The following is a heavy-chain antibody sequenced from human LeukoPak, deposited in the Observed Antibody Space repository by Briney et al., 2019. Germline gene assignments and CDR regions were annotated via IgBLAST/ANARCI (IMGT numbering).Heavy chain of an antibody. CDR3: ASRYLTTPLNWYFDL. Sequence: GASVKVSCKAPGGTFSSYAISWVRQAPGQGLEWMGGIIPIFGTANYAQKFQGRVTITADESTSTAYMELSSLRSEDTAVYYCASRYLTTPLNWYFDLWGRGTLVTVSS. CDR1: GGTFSSYA. V-gene: IGHV1-69*01. CDR2: IIPIFGTA. J-gene: IGHJ2*01. D-gene: IGHD3-22*01.